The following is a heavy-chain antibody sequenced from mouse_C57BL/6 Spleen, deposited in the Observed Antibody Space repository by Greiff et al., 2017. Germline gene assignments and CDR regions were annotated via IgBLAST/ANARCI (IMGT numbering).Heavy chain of an antibody. J-gene: IGHJ2*01. CDR1: GFTFSSYA. V-gene: IGHV5-9-1*02. Sequence: EVQVVESGEGLVKPGGSLKLSCAASGFTFSSYAMSWVRQTPEKRLEWVAYISSGGDYIYYADTVKGRFTISRDNARNTLYLQMSSLKSEDTAMYYCTRGAYYSNYFDYWGQGTTLTVSS. D-gene: IGHD2-5*01. CDR2: ISSGGDYI. CDR3: TRGAYYSNYFDY.